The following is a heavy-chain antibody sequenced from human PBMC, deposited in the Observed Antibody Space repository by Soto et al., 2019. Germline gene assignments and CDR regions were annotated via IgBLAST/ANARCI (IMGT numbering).Heavy chain of an antibody. V-gene: IGHV3-66*01. J-gene: IGHJ4*02. CDR3: AGGPNRGY. CDR1: GFTVSNHY. D-gene: IGHD3-10*01. Sequence: VQLVESGGDSVQPGGSLRLSCAASGFTVSNHYMSWVRQAPGKGLEWVSLIYSSGGTYYAYSVKGRFTISRDNSRNTLYLQMNGLRVEDTAVYYCAGGPNRGYWGQGTLVTVSP. CDR2: IYSSGGT.